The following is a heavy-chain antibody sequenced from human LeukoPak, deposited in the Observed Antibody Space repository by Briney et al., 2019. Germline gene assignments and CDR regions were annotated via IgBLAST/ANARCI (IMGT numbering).Heavy chain of an antibody. CDR2: ISGSGGST. CDR3: AKVLTAYWYFDL. J-gene: IGHJ2*01. CDR1: GFTFSSYA. V-gene: IGHV3-23*01. Sequence: GGSLRLSCAASGFTFSSYAMSWVRQAPGKGLEWVSAISGSGGSTYYADSVKGRFTISRDSSKNTLYPQMNSLRAEDTAVYYCAKVLTAYWYFDLWGRGTLVTVSS. D-gene: IGHD2-21*02.